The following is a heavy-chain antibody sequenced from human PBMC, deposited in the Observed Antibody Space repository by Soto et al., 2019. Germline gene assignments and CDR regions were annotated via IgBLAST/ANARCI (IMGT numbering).Heavy chain of an antibody. V-gene: IGHV3-33*01. J-gene: IGHJ6*02. CDR2: IWYDGSNK. D-gene: IGHD2-15*01. CDR3: ARDRADIVVVVAANNYYYYGMDV. Sequence: QVQLVESGGGVVQPGRSLRLSCAASGFTFSSYGMHWVRQAPGKGLEWVAVIWYDGSNKYYADSVKGRFTISRDNSKNPLYLQMNSLRAEDTAVYYCARDRADIVVVVAANNYYYYGMDVWGQGTTVTVSS. CDR1: GFTFSSYG.